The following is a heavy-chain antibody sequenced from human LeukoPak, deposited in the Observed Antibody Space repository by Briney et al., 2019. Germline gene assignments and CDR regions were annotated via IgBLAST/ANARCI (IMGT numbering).Heavy chain of an antibody. D-gene: IGHD3-9*01. CDR3: ARGDSYDILTGYDY. V-gene: IGHV3-21*01. Sequence: GGSLRLSCAASGFTFSSYSMNWVRQAPGKGLEWVSYISSSSSSYIYYADSVKGRFTISRDNAKNSLYLQMNSLRAEDTAVYYCARGDSYDILTGYDYWGQGTLVTVSS. CDR2: ISSSSSSYI. J-gene: IGHJ4*02. CDR1: GFTFSSYS.